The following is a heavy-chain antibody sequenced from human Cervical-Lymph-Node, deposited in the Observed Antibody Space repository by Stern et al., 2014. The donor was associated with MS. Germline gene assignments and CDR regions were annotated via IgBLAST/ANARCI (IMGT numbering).Heavy chain of an antibody. V-gene: IGHV3-53*01. Sequence: EAQLVQSGGGVIQPGGSLRLSCTASGFTVSRDYMTWVRQAPGKGLEWVSLITNVGSTFYTDYVKGRFSISRDDSKNTVYLHMTSLRAEDTAMYYCARDTSSPERSDWWGQGTLVTVSS. J-gene: IGHJ4*02. D-gene: IGHD1-1*01. CDR2: ITNVGST. CDR3: ARDTSSPERSDW. CDR1: GFTVSRDY.